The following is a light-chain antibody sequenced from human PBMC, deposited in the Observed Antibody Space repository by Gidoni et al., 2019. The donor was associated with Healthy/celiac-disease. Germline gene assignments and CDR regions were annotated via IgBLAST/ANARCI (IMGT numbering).Light chain of an antibody. Sequence: QSALTQPVSVSRSPGQSITISCTGTSSDVGGYNYVSWYQQHPGKAPKLMIYEVSNRPSGVSNRFSGSKSGNTASLTISGLQAEDEADYYCSSYTSSSTLFGGGTKLTVL. J-gene: IGLJ2*01. V-gene: IGLV2-14*01. CDR1: SSDVGGYNY. CDR3: SSYTSSSTL. CDR2: EVS.